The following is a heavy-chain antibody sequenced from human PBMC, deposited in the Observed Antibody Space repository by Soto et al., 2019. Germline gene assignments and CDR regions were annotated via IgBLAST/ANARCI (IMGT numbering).Heavy chain of an antibody. J-gene: IGHJ4*02. CDR2: ISDSDNAT. CDR3: AKGVSSSAWSASDS. CDR1: GFTLSSYA. D-gene: IGHD6-19*01. V-gene: IGHV3-23*01. Sequence: EVQLLESGGGLVQPGGSLRLSCAASGFTLSSYAMTWVRQAPGKGLEWVSFISDSDNATYYADSVKGRLTISRDNSKNTLYLQLNSLRAEDTAVYYCAKGVSSSAWSASDSWGQGTLVTVSA.